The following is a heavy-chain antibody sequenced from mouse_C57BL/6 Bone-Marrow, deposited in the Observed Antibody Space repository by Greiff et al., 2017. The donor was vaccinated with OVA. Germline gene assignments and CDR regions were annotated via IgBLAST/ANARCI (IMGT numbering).Heavy chain of an antibody. CDR3: ARDRDYYGSPYYFDY. V-gene: IGHV5-4*01. J-gene: IGHJ2*01. Sequence: EVKVVESGGCLVKPGGSLTLSCAASGFTFSSYAMSWVRQTPEKRLEWVATISDGGSYTYSPDNVKGRFTISRDNAKNNLYLQMSHLKSEDTAMYYCARDRDYYGSPYYFDYWGQGTTLTVSS. D-gene: IGHD1-1*01. CDR1: GFTFSSYA. CDR2: ISDGGSYT.